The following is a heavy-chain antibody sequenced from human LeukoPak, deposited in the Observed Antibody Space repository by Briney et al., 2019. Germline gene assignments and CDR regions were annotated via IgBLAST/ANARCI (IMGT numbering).Heavy chain of an antibody. J-gene: IGHJ4*02. Sequence: GGSLRLSCAASGFTFSNAWMSWVRQAPGKGLEWVGRIKSTTDGGTTDYAAPVNGRFTISRDDSKNTLYLQMSSLKTEDTAVYYCATESPQFDYWGQGTLVTVSS. CDR1: GFTFSNAW. CDR2: IKSTTDGGTT. V-gene: IGHV3-15*01. CDR3: ATESPQFDY.